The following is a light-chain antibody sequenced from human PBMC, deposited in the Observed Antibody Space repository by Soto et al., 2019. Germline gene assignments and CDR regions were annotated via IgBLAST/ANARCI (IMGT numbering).Light chain of an antibody. J-gene: IGKJ5*01. Sequence: IPSPATMSESPVARVAPSGRASQSVNNKVAWYQQKPGQAPRLLIFGASTRATGIPARFSGSGSVTEFTLTISSLQSEDFAVYYCQQYNNWPPITFGQGTRLEIK. V-gene: IGKV3-15*01. CDR1: QSVNNK. CDR2: GAS. CDR3: QQYNNWPPIT.